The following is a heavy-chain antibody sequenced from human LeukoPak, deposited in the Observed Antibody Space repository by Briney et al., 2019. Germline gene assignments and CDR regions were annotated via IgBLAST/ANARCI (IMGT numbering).Heavy chain of an antibody. CDR1: GGSISSYY. V-gene: IGHV4-59*01. CDR2: IYYSGST. D-gene: IGHD3-22*01. CDR3: ARTYYYDSSGYYY. J-gene: IGHJ4*02. Sequence: SETLSLTCTVSGGSISSYYWSWIRQPPGKGLEWIGYIYYSGSTNYNPSLKSRVTISVDTSKNQFSLNLSSVTAADTAVYYRARTYYYDSSGYYYWGQGTLVTVSS.